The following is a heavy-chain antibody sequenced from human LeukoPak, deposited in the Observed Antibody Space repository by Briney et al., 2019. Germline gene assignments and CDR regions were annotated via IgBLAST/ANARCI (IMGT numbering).Heavy chain of an antibody. J-gene: IGHJ4*02. V-gene: IGHV1-18*04. D-gene: IGHD5-18*01. Sequence: EASVKVSCKASGYTFTSYGISWVRQAPGQGLEWMGWISAYNGNTNYAQELQGRVTMTTDTSTSTAYMELRSLRSDDTAVYYCARGTAMSFLYYFDYWGQGTLVTVSS. CDR2: ISAYNGNT. CDR1: GYTFTSYG. CDR3: ARGTAMSFLYYFDY.